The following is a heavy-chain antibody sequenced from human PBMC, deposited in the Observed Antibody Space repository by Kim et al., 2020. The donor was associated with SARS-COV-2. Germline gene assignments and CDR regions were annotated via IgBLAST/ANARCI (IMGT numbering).Heavy chain of an antibody. V-gene: IGHV1-3*01. CDR2: INAGNGYT. CDR3: ARDYRQLALMYYFDY. J-gene: IGHJ4*02. Sequence: ASVNVSCKASGYTFSDYISHWVRQAPGQRLEWMGWINAGNGYTKYSQNFQGRVTITRDTSASSVYVDLSSLRSEDTAIYYCARDYRQLALMYYFDYWGQGTLVAVSS. CDR1: GYTFSDYI. D-gene: IGHD1-1*01.